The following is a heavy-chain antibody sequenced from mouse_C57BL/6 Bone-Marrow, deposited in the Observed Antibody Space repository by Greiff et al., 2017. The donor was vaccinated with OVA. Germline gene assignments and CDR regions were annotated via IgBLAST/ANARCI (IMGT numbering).Heavy chain of an antibody. D-gene: IGHD3-3*01. J-gene: IGHJ2*01. V-gene: IGHV5-6*01. CDR2: ISSGGSYT. CDR1: GFTFSSYG. CDR3: ARHGLGLYYFDY. Sequence: EVQLQESGGDLVKPGGSLKLSCAASGFTFSSYGMSWVRQTPDKRLEWVATISSGGSYTYYPDSVKGRFTISRDNAKNTLYLQMSSLKSEDTAMYYCARHGLGLYYFDYWGQGTTLTVSS.